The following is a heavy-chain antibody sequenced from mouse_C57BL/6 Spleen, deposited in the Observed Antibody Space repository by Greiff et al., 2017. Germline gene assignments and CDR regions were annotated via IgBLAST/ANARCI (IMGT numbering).Heavy chain of an antibody. CDR2: SSSGSSTI. V-gene: IGHV5-17*01. Sequence: EVKLVESGGGLVKPGGSLKLSCAASGSTFGDYGMHWVRQAPGKGLEWCAYSSSGSSTIYYADTVKGRFTISRDNAKNTLFLQMTSLGSEDTAMYYCARGLGRTYWGQGTLVTVSA. D-gene: IGHD4-1*01. J-gene: IGHJ3*01. CDR3: ARGLGRTY. CDR1: GSTFGDYG.